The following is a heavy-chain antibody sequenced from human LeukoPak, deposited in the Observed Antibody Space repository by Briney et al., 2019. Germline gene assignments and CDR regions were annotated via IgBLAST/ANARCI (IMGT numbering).Heavy chain of an antibody. CDR3: ASWPVGWYGEDS. V-gene: IGHV3-53*01. CDR2: IYGGGST. CDR1: GLSVSSNF. J-gene: IGHJ4*02. D-gene: IGHD6-19*01. Sequence: WSLRLSCAATGLSVSSNFMSWVRQAPGKGLEWVSVIYGGGSTYYADSVKGRFTISRDTPKNTLYLQMNSLRVEDTAVYYCASWPVGWYGEDSWGQGTLVTVSS.